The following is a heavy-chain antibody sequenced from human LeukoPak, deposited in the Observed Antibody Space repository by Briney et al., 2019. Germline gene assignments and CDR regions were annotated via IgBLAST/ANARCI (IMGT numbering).Heavy chain of an antibody. J-gene: IGHJ4*02. CDR1: GFTFSSYG. D-gene: IGHD4-23*01. CDR3: ARDPRYGGNSDGVY. Sequence: PGGSLRLSCAASGFTFSSYGMHWVRQAPGKGLEWVAFIRYDGSNKYYADSVKGRFTISRDNSKNTLYLQMNSLRAEDTAVYYCARDPRYGGNSDGVYWGQGTLVTVSS. V-gene: IGHV3-30*02. CDR2: IRYDGSNK.